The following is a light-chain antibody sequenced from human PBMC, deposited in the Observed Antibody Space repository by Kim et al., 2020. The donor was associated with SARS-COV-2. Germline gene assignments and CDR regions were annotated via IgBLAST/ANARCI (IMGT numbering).Light chain of an antibody. CDR2: RDS. CDR1: NIGSKN. J-gene: IGLJ1*01. V-gene: IGLV3-9*01. CDR3: QVWDSNTGV. Sequence: VALGQTARITCGGNNIGSKNVHWYQQKPGQAPVLVIYRDSNRPSGIPERFSGSNSGNTATLTISRAQAGDEADYYCQVWDSNTGVFGTGTKVTVL.